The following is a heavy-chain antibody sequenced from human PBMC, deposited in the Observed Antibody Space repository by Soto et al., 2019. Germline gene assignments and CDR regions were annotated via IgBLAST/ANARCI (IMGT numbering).Heavy chain of an antibody. CDR1: GYTFTGYY. CDR3: ARDALTAAGTSRYYGMDV. V-gene: IGHV1-2*02. D-gene: IGHD6-13*01. CDR2: INPNSGGT. Sequence: ASVKVSCKASGYTFTGYYMHWVRQAPGRGLEWMGWINPNSGGTNYAQKFQGRVTMTRDTSISTAYMELSRLRSDDTAVYYCARDALTAAGTSRYYGMDVWGQGTTVTVSS. J-gene: IGHJ6*02.